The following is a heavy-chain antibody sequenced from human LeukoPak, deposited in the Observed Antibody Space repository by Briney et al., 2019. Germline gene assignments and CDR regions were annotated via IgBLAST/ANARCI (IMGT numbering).Heavy chain of an antibody. D-gene: IGHD3-22*01. CDR2: IWYDGSNK. J-gene: IGHJ4*02. CDR1: GFTFSSYG. CDR3: AREVTMIVVVPTPGY. Sequence: GGSLRLSCAASGFTFSSYGMNWVRQAPGKGLEWVADIWYDGSNKYYADSVKGRFTISRDNSKNTLYLQMNSLRAEDTAVYYCAREVTMIVVVPTPGYWGQGTLVTVSS. V-gene: IGHV3-33*01.